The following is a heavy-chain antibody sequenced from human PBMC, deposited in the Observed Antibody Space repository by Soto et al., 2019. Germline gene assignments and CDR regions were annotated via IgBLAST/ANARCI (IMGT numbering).Heavy chain of an antibody. V-gene: IGHV2-5*02. D-gene: IGHD2-8*01. Sequence: QITLKESGPALVKPTQTLTLTCTFSGFSLTTRGVGVGWIRQPPGKALEWLALIYWDDDKGYSPSLKNRLTITKDTSKDQVVLTMTPLDPVDTATYFCAHRPFVYMYDFGYWGQGPLVTVSS. CDR2: IYWDDDK. CDR1: GFSLTTRGVG. CDR3: AHRPFVYMYDFGY. J-gene: IGHJ4*02.